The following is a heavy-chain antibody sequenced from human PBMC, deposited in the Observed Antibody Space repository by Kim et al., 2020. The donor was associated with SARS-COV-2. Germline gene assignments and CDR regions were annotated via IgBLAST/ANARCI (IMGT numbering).Heavy chain of an antibody. CDR3: TKGKEGLGSDDFEH. CDR2: ISASGGTT. J-gene: IGHJ1*01. V-gene: IGHV3-23*01. Sequence: GGSLRLSCAASGFTFSGYAMSWVRQAPGKGLEWVAVISASGGTTYYADSVKGRFTISRDNAKNTLYLQMNSLRAEDTALYYCTKGKEGLGSDDFEHWGQGTLVTVSS. CDR1: GFTFSGYA. D-gene: IGHD3-10*01.